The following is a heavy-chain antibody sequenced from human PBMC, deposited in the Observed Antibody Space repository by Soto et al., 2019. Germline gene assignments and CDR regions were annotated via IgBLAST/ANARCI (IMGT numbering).Heavy chain of an antibody. V-gene: IGHV3-30-3*01. Sequence: QVQLVESGGGVVQPGTSLRVSCGASGFTFSAYVMHWVRQAPGKGLEWVAAISYDGNSEYYAASVKGRFTVSRDNSKKTVVLQMKTLRVEDTAVYYCARGIIQDVEYWCQGTLVTVSS. J-gene: IGHJ4*02. D-gene: IGHD3-3*01. CDR2: ISYDGNSE. CDR1: GFTFSAYV. CDR3: ARGIIQDVEY.